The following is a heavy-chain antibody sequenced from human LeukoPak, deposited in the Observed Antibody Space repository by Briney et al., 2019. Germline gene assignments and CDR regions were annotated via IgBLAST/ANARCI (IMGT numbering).Heavy chain of an antibody. V-gene: IGHV3-9*01. CDR2: ISWNSGSI. D-gene: IGHD4-17*01. Sequence: GRSLRLSCAASGFTFDDYAMHRVRQAPGKGLEWVSGISWNSGSIGYADSVKGRFTISRDNAKNSLYLQMNSLRAEDTALYYCAKVRLRYYYYYGMDVWGQGTTVTVSS. J-gene: IGHJ6*02. CDR1: GFTFDDYA. CDR3: AKVRLRYYYYYGMDV.